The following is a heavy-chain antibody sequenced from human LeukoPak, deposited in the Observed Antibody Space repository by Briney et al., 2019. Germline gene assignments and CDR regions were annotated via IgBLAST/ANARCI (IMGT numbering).Heavy chain of an antibody. Sequence: SETLSLTCTVSGGSVSSSSYYWGWIRQPPGKGLEWIGSIYYSGSTYYNPSLKSRVTISVDTSKNQFSLKLSSVTAADTAVYYCARGWGVGSGSLDYWGQGTLVTVSS. CDR1: GGSVSSSSYY. V-gene: IGHV4-39*07. CDR3: ARGWGVGSGSLDY. D-gene: IGHD3-10*01. CDR2: IYYSGST. J-gene: IGHJ4*02.